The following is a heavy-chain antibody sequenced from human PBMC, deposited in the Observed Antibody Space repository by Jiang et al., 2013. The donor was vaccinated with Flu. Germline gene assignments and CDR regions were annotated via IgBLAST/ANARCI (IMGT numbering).Heavy chain of an antibody. V-gene: IGHV4-30-2*01. J-gene: IGHJ6*02. CDR3: ARGGVFHYGMDV. Sequence: GLVKPSQTLSLTCAVSGGSISSGGYSWSWIRQPPGKGLEWIGYIYHSGSTYYNPSLKSRVTISVDRSKNQFSLKLSSVTAADTAVYYCARGGVFHYGMDVWGQGTTVTVSS. CDR2: IYHSGST. D-gene: IGHD3-3*01. CDR1: GGSISSGGYS.